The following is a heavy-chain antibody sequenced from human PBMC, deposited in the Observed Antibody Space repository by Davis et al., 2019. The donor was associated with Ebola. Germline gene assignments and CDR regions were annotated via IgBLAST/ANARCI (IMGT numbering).Heavy chain of an antibody. CDR3: ARVRWFRELLVGYYYYGMDV. Sequence: SVQVSCKASGYTFTSYGISWVRQAPGQGLEWMGGIIPIFGTANYAQKFQGRVTITADESTSTAYMELSSLRSEDTAVYYCARVRWFRELLVGYYYYGMDVWGQGTTVTVSS. V-gene: IGHV1-69*13. CDR1: GYTFTSYG. D-gene: IGHD3-10*01. J-gene: IGHJ6*02. CDR2: IIPIFGTA.